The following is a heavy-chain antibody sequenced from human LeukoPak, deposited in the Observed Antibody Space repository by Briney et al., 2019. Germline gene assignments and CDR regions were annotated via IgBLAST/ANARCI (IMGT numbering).Heavy chain of an antibody. V-gene: IGHV4-59*01. D-gene: IGHD2-2*02. CDR3: ARLPSCSSTSCHRGAFDI. CDR2: IYYSGST. J-gene: IGHJ3*02. Sequence: SETLSLTCTVSGGSISSYYWSWIRQPPGKGLEWIGYIYYSGSTNYNPSLESRVTISVDTSKNQFSLKLSSVTAADTAVYYCARLPSCSSTSCHRGAFDIWGQGTMVTVSS. CDR1: GGSISSYY.